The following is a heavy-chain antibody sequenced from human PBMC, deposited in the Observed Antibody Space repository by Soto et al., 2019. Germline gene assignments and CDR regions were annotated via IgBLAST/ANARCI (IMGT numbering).Heavy chain of an antibody. Sequence: QVQLQESGPGLVKPSETLSLTCAVSGVSLTTNNWWTWVRQAPGKGLEWVGEIYQTGNTNYNPSLNSRVIASLDKSKNQFFLKLTSVTAADTAIYYCARGGYCSGGSGSGWFDSWGQGPLVTVSS. CDR3: ARGGYCSGGSGSGWFDS. J-gene: IGHJ5*01. CDR1: GVSLTTNNW. D-gene: IGHD2-15*01. CDR2: IYQTGNT. V-gene: IGHV4-4*02.